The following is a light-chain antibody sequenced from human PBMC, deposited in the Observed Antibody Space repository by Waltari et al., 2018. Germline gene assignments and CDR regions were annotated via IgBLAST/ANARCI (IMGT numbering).Light chain of an antibody. J-gene: IGKJ3*01. CDR3: QQYYDSPIT. Sequence: DIVMTQSPDSLTLSLGERATISCKSNQSVLRTSSNKNFLAWYQQKSGQPPKLLFYWASTRESGVPDRFSGSGSGTDFTLTISSLQSEDVAIYYCQQYYDSPITFGPGTKVDV. CDR1: QSVLRTSSNKNF. CDR2: WAS. V-gene: IGKV4-1*01.